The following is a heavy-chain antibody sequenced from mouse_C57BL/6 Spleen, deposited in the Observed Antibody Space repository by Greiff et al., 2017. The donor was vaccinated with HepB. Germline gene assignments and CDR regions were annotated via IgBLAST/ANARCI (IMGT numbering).Heavy chain of an antibody. Sequence: QVQLQQSGAELARPGASVKMSCKASGYTFTSYTMHWVKQRPGQGLEWIGYINPSSGYTKYNQKFKDKATLTADKSSSTAYMQLRSLTSEDSAVYYCAREGVTTEGDYWGQGTTLTVSS. V-gene: IGHV1-4*01. CDR2: INPSSGYT. CDR1: GYTFTSYT. D-gene: IGHD1-1*01. CDR3: AREGVTTEGDY. J-gene: IGHJ2*01.